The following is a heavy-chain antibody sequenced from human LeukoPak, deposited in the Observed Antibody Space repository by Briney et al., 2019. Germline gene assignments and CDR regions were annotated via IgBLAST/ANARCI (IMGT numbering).Heavy chain of an antibody. CDR3: AREFCGGDCYPYYYYYGMDV. V-gene: IGHV1-69*13. J-gene: IGHJ6*02. CDR2: IIPIFGTA. Sequence: ASVKVSCKASGGTFSSYAISWVRQAPGQGLEWMGGIIPIFGTANYAQKFQGRVTITADESTSTAYMELSSLRSEDTAVYYCAREFCGGDCYPYYYYYGMDVWGQGTTVTVSS. CDR1: GGTFSSYA. D-gene: IGHD2-21*02.